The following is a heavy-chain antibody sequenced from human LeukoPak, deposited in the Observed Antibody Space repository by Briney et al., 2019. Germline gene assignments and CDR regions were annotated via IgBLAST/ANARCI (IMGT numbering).Heavy chain of an antibody. J-gene: IGHJ2*01. Sequence: SETLSLTCTVSGGSISSYYWSWIRQPPATGLEWIGYIYYSGNTNYNPSLKSRVSISIDTSKNQFSLQLSSVTAADTAVYYCARDRDSSGLRDFDLWGRGTLVTVSA. CDR2: IYYSGNT. D-gene: IGHD3-22*01. CDR3: ARDRDSSGLRDFDL. CDR1: GGSISSYY. V-gene: IGHV4-59*01.